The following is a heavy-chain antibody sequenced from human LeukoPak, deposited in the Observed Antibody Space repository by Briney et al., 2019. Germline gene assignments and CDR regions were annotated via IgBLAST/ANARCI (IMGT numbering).Heavy chain of an antibody. CDR3: ARDRDYYDSSAFDI. D-gene: IGHD3-22*01. J-gene: IGHJ3*02. Sequence: SETLSLTCTVSGGSISSYYWSWIRQPAGKGLEWIGRIYTSGSTNYNPSLKSRVTMSVDTSKNQFSLRLSSVTAADTAVYYCARDRDYYDSSAFDIWGQGTMVTVSS. V-gene: IGHV4-4*07. CDR1: GGSISSYY. CDR2: IYTSGST.